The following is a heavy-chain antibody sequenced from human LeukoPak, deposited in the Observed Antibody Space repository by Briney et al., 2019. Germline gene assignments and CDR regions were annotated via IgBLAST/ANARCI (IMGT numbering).Heavy chain of an antibody. CDR1: GFTFSSYA. CDR2: ISYDGSNK. J-gene: IGHJ4*02. CDR3: TTEPGDY. Sequence: GRSLRLSCAASGFTFSSYAMHWVRQAPGKGLEWVAVISYDGSNKYYADSVKGRFTISRDNSKNTLYLQMNSLKTEDTAVYYCTTEPGDYWGQGTLVTVSS. D-gene: IGHD7-27*01. V-gene: IGHV3-30-3*01.